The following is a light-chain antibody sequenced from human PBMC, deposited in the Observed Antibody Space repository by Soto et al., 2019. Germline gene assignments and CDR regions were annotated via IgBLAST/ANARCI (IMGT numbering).Light chain of an antibody. CDR1: QSISSW. Sequence: DIQMTQSPSTLSASVGDRVTIPCRASQSISSWLAWYQQKPGKAPKLLIYAASTLQSGVPSRFSGSGSGTDFTLTISSLQPEDFATYYCQQSYSTPRTFGQGTRLEIK. J-gene: IGKJ5*01. V-gene: IGKV1-39*01. CDR2: AAS. CDR3: QQSYSTPRT.